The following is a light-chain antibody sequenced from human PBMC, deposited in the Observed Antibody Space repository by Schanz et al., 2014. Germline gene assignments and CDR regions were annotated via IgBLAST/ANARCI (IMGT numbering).Light chain of an antibody. J-gene: IGKJ5*01. V-gene: IGKV3-20*01. Sequence: EIVMTQSPVTLSVSPGERATLSCRASQSVSTYLAWYQQKPGQAPRLLIYGASTRATGIPARFSGSGSGTDFTLTISKLEPEDFAVYYCQQYGGSPITFGQGTRLEIK. CDR3: QQYGGSPIT. CDR1: QSVSTY. CDR2: GAS.